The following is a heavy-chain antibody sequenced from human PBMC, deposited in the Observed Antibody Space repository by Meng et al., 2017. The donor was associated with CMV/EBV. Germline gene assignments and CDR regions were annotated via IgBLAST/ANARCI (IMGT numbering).Heavy chain of an antibody. J-gene: IGHJ4*02. CDR1: GYTFTGYY. Sequence: ASVKVSCKASGYTFTGYYMHWVRQAPEQGLEWMGWINPNSGGTNYAQKFQGRVTMTRDTSISTAYMELSRLRSDDTAVYYCARDRLGYCSSTSCYYGADWGQGTLVTVSS. CDR2: INPNSGGT. D-gene: IGHD2-2*01. V-gene: IGHV1-2*02. CDR3: ARDRLGYCSSTSCYYGAD.